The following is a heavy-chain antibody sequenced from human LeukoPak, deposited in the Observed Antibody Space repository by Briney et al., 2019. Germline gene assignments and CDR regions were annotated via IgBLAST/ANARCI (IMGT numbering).Heavy chain of an antibody. V-gene: IGHV3-74*01. Sequence: GGSLRLSCAASGFTFSSYWMHWVRQAPGKGLVWVSRINSDGSSTSYADSVKGRFTISRDNAKNTLYLQMNSLRAEDTAVYYCARVGTTGIYFDYWGQGTLVTVSS. CDR1: GFTFSSYW. CDR3: ARVGTTGIYFDY. J-gene: IGHJ4*02. CDR2: INSDGSST. D-gene: IGHD1-7*01.